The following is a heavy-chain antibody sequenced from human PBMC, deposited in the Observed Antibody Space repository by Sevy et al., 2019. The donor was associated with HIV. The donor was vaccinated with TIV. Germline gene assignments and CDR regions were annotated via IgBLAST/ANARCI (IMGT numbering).Heavy chain of an antibody. Sequence: ASVKVSCKASGFTFTGYKIYWVRQAPGQGLEWMGWIDPYTGDTNYARNFKGRVTMTRDTSINTAYMELSRLRSDDTAMYYCASGSSTWCNYYYYMDVWGKGTTVTVSS. V-gene: IGHV1-2*02. CDR3: ASGSSTWCNYYYYMDV. J-gene: IGHJ6*03. CDR1: GFTFTGYK. D-gene: IGHD6-13*01. CDR2: IDPYTGDT.